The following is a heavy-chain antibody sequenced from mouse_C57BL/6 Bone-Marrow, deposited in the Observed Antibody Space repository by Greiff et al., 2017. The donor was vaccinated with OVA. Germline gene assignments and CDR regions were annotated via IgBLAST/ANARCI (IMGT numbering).Heavy chain of an antibody. CDR2: IDPNSGGT. CDR3: ARWGYYYGSSYWYFDV. CDR1: GYTFTSYW. D-gene: IGHD1-1*01. V-gene: IGHV1-72*01. Sequence: QVQLKQPGAELVKPGASVKLSCKASGYTFTSYWMHWVKQRPGRGLEWIGRIDPNSGGTKYNEKFKSKATLTVDKPSSTAYMQLSSLTSEDSAVYYCARWGYYYGSSYWYFDVWGTGTTVTVSS. J-gene: IGHJ1*03.